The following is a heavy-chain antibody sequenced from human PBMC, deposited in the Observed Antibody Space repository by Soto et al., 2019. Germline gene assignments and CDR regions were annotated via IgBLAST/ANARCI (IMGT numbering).Heavy chain of an antibody. D-gene: IGHD3-10*01. J-gene: IGHJ4*02. Sequence: GESLKISCQGFGYTFTNYWIGWVRRVPGKGLEWMGIIFPADSDTRYSPSFQGQVTISADKSISTAYLQWSSLRASDTAMYYCARRRGSDFDYWGQGTLVTVSS. CDR3: ARRRGSDFDY. V-gene: IGHV5-51*01. CDR2: IFPADSDT. CDR1: GYTFTNYW.